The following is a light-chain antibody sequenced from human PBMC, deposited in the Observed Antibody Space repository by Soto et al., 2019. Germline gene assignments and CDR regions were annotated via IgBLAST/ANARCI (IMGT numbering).Light chain of an antibody. CDR1: QSVLIRPNKKNQ. CDR3: HHYYSFPLS. V-gene: IGKV4-1*01. CDR2: WAS. J-gene: IGKJ4*01. Sequence: IVVTQSPDSLAVSLGERATMNCKSSQSVLIRPNKKNQLAGYQQQPGQPRKLLIYWASTGEPRVPARFSCSGSETDFTLTISILQAGYLAVYYCHHYYSFPLSFGGWTKVDSK.